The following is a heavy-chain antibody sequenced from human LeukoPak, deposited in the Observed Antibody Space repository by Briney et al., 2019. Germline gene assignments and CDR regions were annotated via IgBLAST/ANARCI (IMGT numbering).Heavy chain of an antibody. CDR1: GFTFSSSW. Sequence: QPGGSLRLSCAASGFTFSSSWMHWVRQAPGKGLVWVSRINSDGSSTSYADSVKGRFTISRDNAKNTLYLQMNSLRAEDTAVYYCASPPEFDPEPYFDYWGQGTLVTVSS. D-gene: IGHD3-9*01. V-gene: IGHV3-74*01. CDR3: ASPPEFDPEPYFDY. J-gene: IGHJ4*02. CDR2: INSDGSST.